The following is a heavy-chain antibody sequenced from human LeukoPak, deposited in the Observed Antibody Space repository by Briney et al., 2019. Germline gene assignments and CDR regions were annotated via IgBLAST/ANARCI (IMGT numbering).Heavy chain of an antibody. CDR1: GFTFSSYS. CDR2: ISTSSYDI. J-gene: IGHJ4*02. V-gene: IGHV3-21*01. D-gene: IGHD4-17*01. CDR3: AKSSHDYGDSADY. Sequence: PGGSLRLSCAASGFTFSSYSMNWVRQAPGKGLEWVSSISTSSYDIYYADSVKGRFTISRDNAKNSLYLQMNSLRAEDTAMYYCAKSSHDYGDSADYWGQGTLVTVSS.